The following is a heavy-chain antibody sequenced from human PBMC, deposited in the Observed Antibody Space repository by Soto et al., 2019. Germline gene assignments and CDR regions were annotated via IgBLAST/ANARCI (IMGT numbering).Heavy chain of an antibody. J-gene: IGHJ5*02. CDR3: ARDLPDRYCSGGSCYPGGWFDH. Sequence: QVQLVQSGAEVKKPGASVKVSCKASGYTFTSYGIIWVRQAPGQGLEWMGWISAYNGNTNYAQKLQGRVTMTTGTSTSTAYMELKSLRSHDTAVYYCARDLPDRYCSGGSCYPGGWFDHWGEGALVTVAS. D-gene: IGHD2-15*01. CDR1: GYTFTSYG. CDR2: ISAYNGNT. V-gene: IGHV1-18*01.